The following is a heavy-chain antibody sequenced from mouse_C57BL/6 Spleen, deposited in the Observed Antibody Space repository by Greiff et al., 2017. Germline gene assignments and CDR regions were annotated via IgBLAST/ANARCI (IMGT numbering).Heavy chain of an antibody. J-gene: IGHJ2*01. CDR1: GYTFTSYW. D-gene: IGHD1-1*01. CDR2: IDPSDSET. CDR3: ARAITTVVATGYFDY. Sequence: QVQLQQPGAELVRPGSSVKLSCKASGYTFTSYWMHWVKQRPIQGLEWIGNIDPSDSETHYNQKFKDKATLTVDKSSSTAYMQLSSLTSEDSAVXYFARAITTVVATGYFDYWGKGTTLTVSS. V-gene: IGHV1-52*01.